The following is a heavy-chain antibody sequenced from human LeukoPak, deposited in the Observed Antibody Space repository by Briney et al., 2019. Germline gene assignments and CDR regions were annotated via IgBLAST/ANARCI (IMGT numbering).Heavy chain of an antibody. CDR2: INPNSGGT. V-gene: IGHV1-2*02. CDR3: ASIGDTAMESFDY. CDR1: GYTFTSYY. J-gene: IGHJ4*02. Sequence: GASVKVSCKASGYTFTSYYMHWVRQAPGQGLEWMGWINPNSGGTNYAQKFQGRVTMTRDTSISTAYMELSRLRSDDTAVYYCASIGDTAMESFDYWGQGTLVTVSS. D-gene: IGHD5-18*01.